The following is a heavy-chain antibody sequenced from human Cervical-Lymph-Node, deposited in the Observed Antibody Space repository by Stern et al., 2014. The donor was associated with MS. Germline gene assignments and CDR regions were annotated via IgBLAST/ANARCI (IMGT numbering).Heavy chain of an antibody. D-gene: IGHD3-22*01. CDR2: ILPMSGSS. Sequence: QVQLQQSGAEVKKPGSSVKVSCKVSGGTFSTHGISWVRQAPGQGLEWVGGILPMSGSSIYAQKFQGRVMITADESTTTVYMEVSRLGSEDTAVYYCARDLGDYYDNSGRWGQGTLVTVSS. CDR1: GGTFSTHG. J-gene: IGHJ4*02. CDR3: ARDLGDYYDNSGR. V-gene: IGHV1-69*01.